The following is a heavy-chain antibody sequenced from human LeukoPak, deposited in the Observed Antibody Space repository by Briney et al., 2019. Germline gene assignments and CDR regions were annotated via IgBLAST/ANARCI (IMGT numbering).Heavy chain of an antibody. J-gene: IGHJ4*02. V-gene: IGHV3-48*02. CDR1: GSTFSNYG. CDR3: ARHDYGGNSGDY. D-gene: IGHD4-23*01. CDR2: IGSTVTTI. Sequence: GGSLRLSCAGSGSTFSNYGMNWVRQAPGKGLEWISFIGSTVTTIYYADSVKGRFTISRDNAKNLLYLQMNSLRDEDTAVYYCARHDYGGNSGDYWGRGTLVTVSP.